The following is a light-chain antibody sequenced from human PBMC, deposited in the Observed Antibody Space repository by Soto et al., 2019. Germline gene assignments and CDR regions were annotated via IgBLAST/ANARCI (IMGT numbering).Light chain of an antibody. CDR2: KAS. CDR3: QHYNSQRT. V-gene: IGKV1-5*03. Sequence: DIQMTQSPSTLSASVGDRVTITCRASQYISSWLAWYQQKPGKAPKLLIYKASSLESGVPSRFGGSGSGTEFTLTISSLQPDDFATYYCQHYNSQRTFGQGTKVEIK. J-gene: IGKJ1*01. CDR1: QYISSW.